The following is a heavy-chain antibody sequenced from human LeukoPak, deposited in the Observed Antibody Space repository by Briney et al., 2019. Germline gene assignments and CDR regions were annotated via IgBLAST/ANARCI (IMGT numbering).Heavy chain of an antibody. J-gene: IGHJ1*01. D-gene: IGHD3-22*01. CDR1: GFTFSSYW. Sequence: GGSLRLSCAASGFTFSSYWMHWARQAPGKGLVWVSRIKSDGSTNYADSVKGRSTISRDNAKNTVSLQMNSLRAEDTGVYYCARAPSEIGGYYPEYFRHWGQGTLVTVSS. CDR2: IKSDGST. CDR3: ARAPSEIGGYYPEYFRH. V-gene: IGHV3-74*01.